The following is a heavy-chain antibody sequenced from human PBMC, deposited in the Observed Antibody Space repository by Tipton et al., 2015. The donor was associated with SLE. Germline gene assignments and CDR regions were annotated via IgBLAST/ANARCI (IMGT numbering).Heavy chain of an antibody. J-gene: IGHJ4*02. CDR3: ANSVPEIGPHFFDH. CDR2: ISFDGIKK. CDR1: GFTFSNSA. Sequence: QLVQSGGGLVKPGGSLRLSCAASGFTFSNSAMHWVRQAPDKGLEWVALISFDGIKKHYADSVKGRFTISRDNFKNTLYLQMNNLRGEDTAVYYCANSVPEIGPHFFDHWGQGTLVTISS. V-gene: IGHV3-30-3*01. D-gene: IGHD3-10*02.